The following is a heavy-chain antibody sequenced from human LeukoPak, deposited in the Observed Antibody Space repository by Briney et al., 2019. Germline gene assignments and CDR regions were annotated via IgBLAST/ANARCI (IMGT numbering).Heavy chain of an antibody. Sequence: SETLSLTCTVSGGSISRYYWSWIRQPPGKGLEWFGYVYDSGTTNYNPSLKSRVTISVDTSKNQFSLRLTSVTAADTAVYYCARQTGSGLFILPGGQGTLVTVSS. J-gene: IGHJ4*02. D-gene: IGHD3/OR15-3a*01. CDR1: GGSISRYY. CDR2: VYDSGTT. CDR3: ARQTGSGLFILP. V-gene: IGHV4-59*08.